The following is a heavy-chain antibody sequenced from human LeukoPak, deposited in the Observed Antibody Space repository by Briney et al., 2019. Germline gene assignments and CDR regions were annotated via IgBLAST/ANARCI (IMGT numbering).Heavy chain of an antibody. CDR1: GFTFSSYA. D-gene: IGHD3-9*01. CDR3: AKGYDILTGYYIGSGDDAFDI. CDR2: ISGSGGST. J-gene: IGHJ3*02. V-gene: IGHV3-23*01. Sequence: GGSLRLSCAASGFTFSSYAMSWVRQAPGKGLEWVSAISGSGGSTYYADSVKGRFTISRDNSKNTLYLQMNSLRAEDTAVYYCAKGYDILTGYYIGSGDDAFDIWGQGTMATVSS.